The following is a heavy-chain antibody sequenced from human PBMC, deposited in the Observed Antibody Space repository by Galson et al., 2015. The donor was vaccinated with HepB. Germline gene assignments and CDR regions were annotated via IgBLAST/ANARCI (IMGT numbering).Heavy chain of an antibody. V-gene: IGHV1-69*13. CDR1: GGTFSTYA. J-gene: IGHJ4*03. CDR2: ITPMFGTA. Sequence: SVKVSCKASGGTFSTYAISWVRRAPGHGLEWMGGITPMFGTAKYAQKFQGRVIITADQSTSTVYTELRSLTFEDTAVYYCAREGRAAVTNPADYWGQGTTVTVSS. CDR3: AREGRAAVTNPADY. D-gene: IGHD6-13*01.